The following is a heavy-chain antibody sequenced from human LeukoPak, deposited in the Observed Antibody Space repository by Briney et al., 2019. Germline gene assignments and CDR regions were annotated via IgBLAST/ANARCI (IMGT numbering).Heavy chain of an antibody. CDR2: ISGSGGST. Sequence: GGSLRLSCAASGIRFSSYALSWVRQAPGKGLEWVSAISGSGGSTYYADSVKGRFTISRDNSKNTLYLQMNSLRAEDTAVYYCASKYSSGPYYFDYWGQGTLVTVSS. J-gene: IGHJ4*02. D-gene: IGHD6-19*01. CDR3: ASKYSSGPYYFDY. V-gene: IGHV3-23*01. CDR1: GIRFSSYA.